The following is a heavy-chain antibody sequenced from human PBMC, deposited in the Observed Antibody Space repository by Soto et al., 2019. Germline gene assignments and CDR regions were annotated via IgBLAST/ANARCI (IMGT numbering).Heavy chain of an antibody. Sequence: EVQLVESGGGLVQPGGSLRLSCAASGFTVSSNYMSWVRQAPGKGLEWVSVIYSGGSTYYADSVKGRFTISRDNSKNTLYLQMNSLRAEDTAVYYCASTGMTASTVHFDYWGQGTLVTVSS. CDR1: GFTVSSNY. J-gene: IGHJ4*02. CDR3: ASTGMTASTVHFDY. CDR2: IYSGGST. D-gene: IGHD4-17*01. V-gene: IGHV3-66*01.